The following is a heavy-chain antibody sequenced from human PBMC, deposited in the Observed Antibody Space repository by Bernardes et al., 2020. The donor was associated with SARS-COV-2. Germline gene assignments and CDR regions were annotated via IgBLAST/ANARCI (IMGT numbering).Heavy chain of an antibody. J-gene: IGHJ4*02. CDR3: AKDDGWWTLAEY. D-gene: IGHD2-15*01. CDR1: GFNFSSYG. Sequence: GGSLRLSCAASGFNFSSYGMHWMRQAPGKGLEWVAVISFDGRSKYYGDSSEGRFTISRDNSKNTLYLQMNSLRPEDTAVYYCAKDDGWWTLAEYWGQGTLVTVSS. V-gene: IGHV3-30*18. CDR2: ISFDGRSK.